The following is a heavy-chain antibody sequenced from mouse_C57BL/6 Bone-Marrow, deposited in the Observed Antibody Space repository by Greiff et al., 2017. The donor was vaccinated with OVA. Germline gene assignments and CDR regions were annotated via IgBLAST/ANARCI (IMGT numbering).Heavy chain of an antibody. V-gene: IGHV5-12*01. J-gene: IGHJ3*01. CDR2: ISNGGGST. CDR3: ARPPRGNYGWFAY. CDR1: GFTFSDYY. D-gene: IGHD2-1*01. Sequence: EVMLVESGGGLVQPGGSLKLSCAASGFTFSDYYMYWVRQTPEKRLEWVAYISNGGGSTYYPDTVKGRFTISRDNAKNTLYLQMSRLKSEDTAMYYCARPPRGNYGWFAYWGQGTLVTVSA.